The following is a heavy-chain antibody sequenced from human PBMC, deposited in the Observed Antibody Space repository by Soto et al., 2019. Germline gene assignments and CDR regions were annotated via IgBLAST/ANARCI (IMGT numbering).Heavy chain of an antibody. CDR1: GDSISSYY. CDR3: ARGTSWQLPFDY. D-gene: IGHD6-13*01. V-gene: IGHV4-59*01. CDR2: ISYSGST. Sequence: SETLSLTFTVSGDSISSYYWSWIRQPPGKRLEWIGYISYSGSTDYNPSLKSRVTISGDTSKNQFSLKVSSVTAADTAVYYCARGTSWQLPFDYWGQGTLVTVLL. J-gene: IGHJ4*02.